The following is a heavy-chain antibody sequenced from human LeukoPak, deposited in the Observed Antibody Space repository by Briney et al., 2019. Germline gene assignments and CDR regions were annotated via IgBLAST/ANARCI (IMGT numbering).Heavy chain of an antibody. CDR3: ARVPQGTGYYHDAFDI. D-gene: IGHD3/OR15-3a*01. CDR2: IYYSGST. J-gene: IGHJ3*02. CDR1: GGSISSYY. V-gene: IGHV4-59*01. Sequence: SETLSLTCTVSGGSISSYYWSWIRQPPGKGLEWIGYIYYSGSTNYNPSLKSRVTISVDTSKNQFSLKLSSVTAADTAVYYCARVPQGTGYYHDAFDIWGQGTMVTASS.